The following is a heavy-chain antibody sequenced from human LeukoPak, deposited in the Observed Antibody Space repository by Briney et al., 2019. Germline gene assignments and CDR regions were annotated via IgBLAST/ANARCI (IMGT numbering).Heavy chain of an antibody. V-gene: IGHV4-39*01. CDR2: IYYSGST. J-gene: IGHJ5*02. CDR3: ARQEQQLIYNWFDP. CDR1: GGSISSSSYY. D-gene: IGHD6-13*01. Sequence: SETLSLTCTVSGGSISSSSYYWGWIRQPPGKGLEWIGSIYYSGSTYYNPPLKSRVTISVDTSKNQFSLKLSSVTAADTAVYYCARQEQQLIYNWFDPWGQGTLVTVSS.